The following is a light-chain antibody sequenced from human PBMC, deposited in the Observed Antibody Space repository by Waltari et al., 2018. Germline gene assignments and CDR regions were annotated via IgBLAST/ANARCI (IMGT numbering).Light chain of an antibody. J-gene: IGKJ3*01. Sequence: VLTQSPLSLSVTVGQAASISCRSSETLYYRDGNSYLDWFQQRPGQAPRRLIYKVSHRDSGVPDRFSGSGAGTEFTLKISRVEAEDVGVYYCMQATHWPWGFTFGPGTRVDIK. CDR1: ETLYYRDGNSY. V-gene: IGKV2-30*01. CDR3: MQATHWPWGFT. CDR2: KVS.